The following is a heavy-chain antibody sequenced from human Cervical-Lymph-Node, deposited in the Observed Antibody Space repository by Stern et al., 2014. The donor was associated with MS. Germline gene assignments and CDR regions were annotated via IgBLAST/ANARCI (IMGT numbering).Heavy chain of an antibody. D-gene: IGHD4-17*01. V-gene: IGHV1-69*01. CDR1: GGTFSNYA. Sequence: QVQLVQSGAEVKKPGSSVKVSCNASGGTFSNYATSWVRQAPGQGLEWMGGIVPLFGKPNYAQKFQGRVTITADESTSTAYMDLSSLRSEDTAVYYCASPLTATSVPFGYYGMDVWGQGTTVTVS. J-gene: IGHJ6*02. CDR2: IVPLFGKP. CDR3: ASPLTATSVPFGYYGMDV.